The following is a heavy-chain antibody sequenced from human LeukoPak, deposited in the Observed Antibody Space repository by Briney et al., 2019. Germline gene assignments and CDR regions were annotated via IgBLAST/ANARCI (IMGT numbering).Heavy chain of an antibody. CDR2: ISAYNGNT. J-gene: IGHJ5*02. CDR3: ARSAEPGIAVAGTGWFDP. CDR1: GCTFTSDG. V-gene: IGHV1-18*04. D-gene: IGHD6-19*01. Sequence: GASVKVSCKASGCTFTSDGISWVRQAPGQGLEWMGWISAYNGNTNYAQKLQGRVTMTTDTSTSTAYMELRSLRSDDTAVYYCARSAEPGIAVAGTGWFDPWGQGTLVTVSS.